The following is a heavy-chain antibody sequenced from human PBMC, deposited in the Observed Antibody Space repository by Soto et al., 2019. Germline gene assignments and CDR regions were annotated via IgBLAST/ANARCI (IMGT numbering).Heavy chain of an antibody. D-gene: IGHD3-10*01. CDR2: INHSGST. Sequence: SETLSLTCAVYGGSFSGYYWSWIRQPPGKGLEWIGEINHSGSTNYNPSLKSRVTISVDTSKNQFSLKLSSVTAADTAVYYCARVPRLPYYGSGSYYNYYYYYMDVWGKGTTVTVSS. V-gene: IGHV4-34*01. CDR1: GGSFSGYY. CDR3: ARVPRLPYYGSGSYYNYYYYYMDV. J-gene: IGHJ6*03.